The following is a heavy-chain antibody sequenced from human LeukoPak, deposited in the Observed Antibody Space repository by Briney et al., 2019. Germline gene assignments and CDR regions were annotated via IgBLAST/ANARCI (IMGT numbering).Heavy chain of an antibody. CDR3: ARQLVRGVGAFDI. CDR2: IVVGSGNT. Sequence: SVKVSCKASGFTFTSSAVQWVRQARGQRLEWIGWIVVGSGNTNYAQKFQERVTITRDMSTSTAYMELSSLRSEDTAVYYCARQLVRGVGAFDIWGQGTMVTVSS. J-gene: IGHJ3*02. V-gene: IGHV1-58*01. CDR1: GFTFTSSA. D-gene: IGHD3-10*01.